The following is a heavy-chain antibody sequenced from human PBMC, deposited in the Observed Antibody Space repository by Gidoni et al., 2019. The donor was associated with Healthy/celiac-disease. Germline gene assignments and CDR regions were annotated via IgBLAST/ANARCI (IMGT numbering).Heavy chain of an antibody. CDR1: GGSFSGYY. Sequence: QVQLQQWGAGLLKPSATLSLTCAVYGGSFSGYYWSWIRQPPGKGLEWIGEINHSGSTNYNPSLKSRVTISVDTSKNQFSLKLSSVTAADTAVYYCARGLVRYYYGMDVWGQGTTVTVSS. J-gene: IGHJ6*02. CDR3: ARGLVRYYYGMDV. CDR2: INHSGST. V-gene: IGHV4-34*01.